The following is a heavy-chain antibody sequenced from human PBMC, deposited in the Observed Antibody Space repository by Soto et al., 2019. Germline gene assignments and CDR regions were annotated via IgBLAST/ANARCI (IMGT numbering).Heavy chain of an antibody. Sequence: QLQLQESGPGLVKPSETLSLTCIVSGGSISSSNYYWGWIRQPPGKGLEWIGGIYYSGSTSYNPSLKSRVTISVDTSKNQFSLKLSSVTAADTAVYYCARHSKVVRWFDPWGQGTLVTVSS. CDR3: ARHSKVVRWFDP. CDR2: IYYSGST. J-gene: IGHJ5*02. D-gene: IGHD3-10*01. V-gene: IGHV4-39*01. CDR1: GGSISSSNYY.